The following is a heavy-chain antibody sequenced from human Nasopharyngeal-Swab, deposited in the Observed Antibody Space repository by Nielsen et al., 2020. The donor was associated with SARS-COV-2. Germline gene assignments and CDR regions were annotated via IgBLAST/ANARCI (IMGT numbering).Heavy chain of an antibody. D-gene: IGHD3-10*01. CDR1: GFSFNNYG. V-gene: IGHV3-30*18. CDR2: ISYEGSKK. J-gene: IGHJ3*02. Sequence: GASLRLSCTASGFSFNNYGMHWVRQAPGKGLERVAVISYEGSKKFYAESVEGRFTISRDYSKSTLYLQMDSLRTEDTAMYYCAKANVLFWFGQFKNDGFDIWGQGTMVTVSS. CDR3: AKANVLFWFGQFKNDGFDI.